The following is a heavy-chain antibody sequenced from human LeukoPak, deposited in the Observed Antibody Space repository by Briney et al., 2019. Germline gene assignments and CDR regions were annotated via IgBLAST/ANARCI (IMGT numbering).Heavy chain of an antibody. D-gene: IGHD2-2*01. CDR3: ARDGGVVVPSAPAVFDV. Sequence: SETLSLTCTVSGDSITHYYWSWLRQPAGKGLEWIGRIYINGNTNYNPSLKSRVTMSTDTSKNQFSLKLSSVTAADTAVYYCARDGGVVVPSAPAVFDVWGQGTVVTVSS. CDR2: IYINGNT. J-gene: IGHJ3*01. CDR1: GDSITHYY. V-gene: IGHV4-4*07.